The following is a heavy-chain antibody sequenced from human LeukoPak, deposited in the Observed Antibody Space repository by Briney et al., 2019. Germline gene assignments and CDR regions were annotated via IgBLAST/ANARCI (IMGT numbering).Heavy chain of an antibody. Sequence: SETLSLTCSVSSDSIYGSSHYWAWIRQPPGKGLEWVASIYYDGSAYYSPSLKSRVTIPIDTSKNQFSLRLKSATAADTAVYYCARLELSYVDFWGQGTLVTVSS. CDR3: ARLELSYVDF. CDR2: IYYDGSA. V-gene: IGHV4-39*01. D-gene: IGHD1-7*01. J-gene: IGHJ4*02. CDR1: SDSIYGSSHY.